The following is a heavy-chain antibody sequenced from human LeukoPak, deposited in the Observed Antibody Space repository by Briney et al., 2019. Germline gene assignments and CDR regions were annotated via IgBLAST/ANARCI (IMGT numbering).Heavy chain of an antibody. Sequence: PSETLSLTCTVSGGSISSYYWSWIRQPPGKGLEWIGYIYYSGSTNYNPSLKSRVTISVDTSKNQFSLKLGSVTAADTAVYYCARDAKFDFWSDGGYFDLWGRGTLVTVSS. CDR1: GGSISSYY. J-gene: IGHJ2*01. CDR3: ARDAKFDFWSDGGYFDL. D-gene: IGHD3-3*01. CDR2: IYYSGST. V-gene: IGHV4-59*01.